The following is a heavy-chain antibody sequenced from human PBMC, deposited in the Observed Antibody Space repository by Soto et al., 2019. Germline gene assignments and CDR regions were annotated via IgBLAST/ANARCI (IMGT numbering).Heavy chain of an antibody. J-gene: IGHJ4*02. CDR3: ARGVSAGVDY. CDR1: EYSFTSLD. Sequence: GASVKVSCKASEYSFTSLDINWVRQTAGQGLEWMGWMQPSTGRTGYAQKFQGRVTMTRDTSINAAYMELTTLTSDDTAFYYCARGVSAGVDYWGQGTLVTVSS. CDR2: MQPSTGRT. D-gene: IGHD1-26*01. V-gene: IGHV1-8*01.